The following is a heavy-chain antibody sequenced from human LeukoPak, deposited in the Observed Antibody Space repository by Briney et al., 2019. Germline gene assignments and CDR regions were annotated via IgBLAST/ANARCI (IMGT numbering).Heavy chain of an antibody. CDR2: IFLGETT. J-gene: IGHJ3*02. D-gene: IGHD2-2*02. CDR3: ASRWGCSSTSCYRFGAFDI. Sequence: SETLSLTCTVSGYSISTGHYWGWIRQPPGQGLEWIASIFLGETTYYKPSLKSRLTISVDTSKNQLSLKLSSVTAADTAVYYCASRWGCSSTSCYRFGAFDIWGQGTMVTVSS. CDR1: GYSISTGHY. V-gene: IGHV4-38-2*02.